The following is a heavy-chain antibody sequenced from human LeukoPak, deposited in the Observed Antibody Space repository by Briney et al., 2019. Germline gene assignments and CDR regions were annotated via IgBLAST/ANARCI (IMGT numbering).Heavy chain of an antibody. V-gene: IGHV1-8*01. CDR3: ARVARLFAYYFDY. CDR1: GYTFTSYD. CDR2: MNPNSGNT. Sequence: GASVKVSCKASGYTFTSYDINWVRQATGQGLEWMGWMNPNSGNTGYAQKFQGRVTMTRNTSISTAYMELSSLRSEDTAVYYCARVARLFAYYFDYWGQGTLVTVSS. J-gene: IGHJ4*02. D-gene: IGHD3-22*01.